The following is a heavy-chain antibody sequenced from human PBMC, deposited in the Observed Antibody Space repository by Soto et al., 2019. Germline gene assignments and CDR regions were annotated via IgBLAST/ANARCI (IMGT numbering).Heavy chain of an antibody. V-gene: IGHV1-18*01. CDR2: ISAYNGNT. CDR1: GYTFTSYG. CDR3: ARGASTIFGVVKAYYYYYGMDV. Sequence: QVPLVQSGAEVKKPGASVKVSCKASGYTFTSYGISWVRQAPGQGLEWMGWISAYNGNTNYAQKLQGRVTMTTDTSTSTAYMELRSLRSDDTAVYYCARGASTIFGVVKAYYYYYGMDVWGQGTTVTVSS. D-gene: IGHD3-3*01. J-gene: IGHJ6*02.